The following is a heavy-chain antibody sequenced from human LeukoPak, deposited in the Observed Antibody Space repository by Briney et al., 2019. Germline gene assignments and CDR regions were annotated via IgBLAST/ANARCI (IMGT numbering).Heavy chain of an antibody. D-gene: IGHD6-25*01. CDR2: IGRNNGNT. J-gene: IGHJ4*02. Sequence: GASVKVSCKASGYTFTGYYMHWVRQSPGQGLEWMGWIGRNNGNTKFAQKLQGRVTMTTDTSTTTAYMELRSLRSDDTAVYFCARDRGDYYFDYWGQETLVSVSS. V-gene: IGHV1-18*04. CDR1: GYTFTGYY. CDR3: ARDRGDYYFDY.